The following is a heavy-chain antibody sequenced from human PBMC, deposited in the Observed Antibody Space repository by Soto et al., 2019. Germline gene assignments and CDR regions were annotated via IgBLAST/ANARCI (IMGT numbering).Heavy chain of an antibody. D-gene: IGHD1-26*01. V-gene: IGHV1-2*02. Sequence: ASVKVSCKASGYTFTGYYMHWVRQAPGQGLEWMGWINPNSGGTNYAQKFQGRVTMTRDTSISTAYMELSRLRSDDTAVYYCASSKTLYSGLLVGTRSAFDIWDQRTMVTVSS. CDR2: INPNSGGT. CDR1: GYTFTGYY. J-gene: IGHJ3*02. CDR3: ASSKTLYSGLLVGTRSAFDI.